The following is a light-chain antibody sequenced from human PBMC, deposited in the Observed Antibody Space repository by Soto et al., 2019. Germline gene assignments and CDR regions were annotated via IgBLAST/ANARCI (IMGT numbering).Light chain of an antibody. CDR3: QQRQYWPPIT. CDR2: DAS. CDR1: QSVSSNY. J-gene: IGKJ5*01. V-gene: IGKV3-11*01. Sequence: EIVLTQSPGTLSLSPGERATLSCRASQSVSSNYLAWYQHRPGQAPRLLTYDASNRATGIPARFSGSGSGTDFTLTISSLEPEDCAIYYCQQRQYWPPITFGQGTRLEIK.